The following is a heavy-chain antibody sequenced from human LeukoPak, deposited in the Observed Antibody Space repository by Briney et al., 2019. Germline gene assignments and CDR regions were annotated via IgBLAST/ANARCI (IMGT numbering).Heavy chain of an antibody. V-gene: IGHV1-2*02. CDR1: GYTFTGYY. D-gene: IGHD2-21*01. CDR2: INPNSGGT. J-gene: IGHJ3*02. Sequence: ASVKVSCKASGYTFTGYYMHWVRQAPGQGLEWMGWINPNSGGTNYAQKFQGRVTMTRDTSISTAYMELSRLRSDDTAVYYCARWDSGGLAYCGGDCYSYDAFDIWGQGTMVTVSS. CDR3: ARWDSGGLAYCGGDCYSYDAFDI.